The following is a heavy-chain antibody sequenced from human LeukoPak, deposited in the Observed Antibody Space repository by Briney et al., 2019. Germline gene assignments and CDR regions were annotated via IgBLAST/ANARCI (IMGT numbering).Heavy chain of an antibody. CDR3: ARQSTPHGNFDY. Sequence: GXXXLXXAASXFXXSNYXXHXVRQPAGKGLEWVSALGTAGDTFYPGSVKGRFTISRDNAKKSLFLQMSSLRAEDTAIYYCARQSTPHGNFDYWGQGTLVTVSS. CDR1: XFXXSNYX. CDR2: LGTAGDT. V-gene: IGHV3-13*01. D-gene: IGHD5-24*01. J-gene: IGHJ4*02.